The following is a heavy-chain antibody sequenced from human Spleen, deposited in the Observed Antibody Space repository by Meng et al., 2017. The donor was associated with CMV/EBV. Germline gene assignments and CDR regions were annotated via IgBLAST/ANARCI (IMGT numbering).Heavy chain of an antibody. J-gene: IGHJ4*02. CDR1: GFTFSDYA. CDR2: ISYDESNK. V-gene: IGHV3-30*04. Sequence: VSGFTFSDYAMHWVRQDPGKGLEWVAVISYDESNKYYADSVKGRFTISRDNSKNTLHLQMNSLRTEDTALYYCARDYCSGGSCPISHWGQGTLVTVSS. D-gene: IGHD2-15*01. CDR3: ARDYCSGGSCPISH.